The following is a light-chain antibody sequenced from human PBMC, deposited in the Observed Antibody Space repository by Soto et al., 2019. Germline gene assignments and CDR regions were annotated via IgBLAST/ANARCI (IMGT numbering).Light chain of an antibody. CDR1: SSDVGGYNF. CDR3: SSYAGSNNRYV. J-gene: IGLJ1*01. V-gene: IGLV2-8*01. CDR2: EVT. Sequence: QSALTQPPSASGFPGQSVAISCTGTSSDVGGYNFVSWYQQHPGKAPKLIIYEVTKRPSGVPDRFSGSKSGNTASLTVSGLQADDEADYFCSSYAGSNNRYVFGTGTQLTVL.